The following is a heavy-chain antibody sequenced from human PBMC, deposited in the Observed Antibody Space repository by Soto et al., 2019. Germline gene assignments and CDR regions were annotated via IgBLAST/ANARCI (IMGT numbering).Heavy chain of an antibody. CDR3: AAGGGGTTY. D-gene: IGHD1-26*01. V-gene: IGHV3-48*02. J-gene: IGHJ4*02. CDR1: GFTFSSYS. CDR2: ISSSSSTI. Sequence: EVQLVESGGGLVQPGGSLRLSCAASGFTFSSYSMNWVRQAPGKGLEWVSYISSSSSTIYYADSVKGRFTISRDNAKNSLDRQRNGLRDGDPPVFYCAAGGGGTTYWGQGTLAPFSS.